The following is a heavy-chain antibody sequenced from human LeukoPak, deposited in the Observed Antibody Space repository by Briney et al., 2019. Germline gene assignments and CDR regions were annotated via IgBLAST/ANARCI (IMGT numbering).Heavy chain of an antibody. Sequence: SETLSLTCTVSGGSISRNYWSWIRQPPGKGLEWIGYIYYSGSTNYNPSLKSRVTISVDTSKNQFSLKLNSVTAADTAVYYCARDPRGGTSRDNWFDPWDQGTLVTVSS. V-gene: IGHV4-59*01. CDR2: IYYSGST. J-gene: IGHJ5*02. D-gene: IGHD1-1*01. CDR3: ARDPRGGTSRDNWFDP. CDR1: GGSISRNY.